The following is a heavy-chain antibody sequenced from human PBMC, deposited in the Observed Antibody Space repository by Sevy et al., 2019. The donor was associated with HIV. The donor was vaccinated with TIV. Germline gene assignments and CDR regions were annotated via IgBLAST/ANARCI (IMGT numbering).Heavy chain of an antibody. V-gene: IGHV4-39*01. D-gene: IGHD1-1*01. CDR2: IYYSGTT. J-gene: IGHJ5*02. Sequence: SETLSLTCTVSGVSISSSNYYWAWIRQPPGKGLEWIGKIYYSGTTYYNPSLKSRATISVDTSKNQFCLKLGSVTAADTSVYYCARQIRTGTHKGWFDPWGQGTLVTVSS. CDR3: ARQIRTGTHKGWFDP. CDR1: GVSISSSNYY.